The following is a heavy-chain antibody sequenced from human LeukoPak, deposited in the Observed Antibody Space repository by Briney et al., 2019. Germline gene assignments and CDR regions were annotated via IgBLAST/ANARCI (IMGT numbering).Heavy chain of an antibody. CDR3: ARHVDNLYGPFDS. Sequence: KPSETLSLTCTVSGGSISSYYWSWIRQPPGKGLEWIGYIYYSGSTNYNPSLKSRVTLSVDTSKNQFSLNLGSVTAADTAVYYCARHVDNLYGPFDSWGQGTLVTVSS. V-gene: IGHV4-59*08. CDR2: IYYSGST. D-gene: IGHD1-14*01. CDR1: GGSISSYY. J-gene: IGHJ4*02.